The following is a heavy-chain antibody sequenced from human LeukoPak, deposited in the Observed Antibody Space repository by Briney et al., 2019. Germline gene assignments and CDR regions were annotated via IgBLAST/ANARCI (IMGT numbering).Heavy chain of an antibody. CDR1: GGSISSYY. Sequence: SETLSLTCTVSGGSISSYYWSWIRQPPGKGLEWIGYIYYSGSTNYNPSLKSRVTISVDTSKNQFSLKLGSVTAADTAVYYCASGVYTGLLRFGELTYWGQGTLVTVSS. D-gene: IGHD3-10*01. CDR3: ASGVYTGLLRFGELTY. V-gene: IGHV4-59*01. CDR2: IYYSGST. J-gene: IGHJ4*02.